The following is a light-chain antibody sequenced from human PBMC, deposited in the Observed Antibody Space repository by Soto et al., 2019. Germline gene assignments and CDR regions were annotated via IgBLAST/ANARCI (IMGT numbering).Light chain of an antibody. V-gene: IGLV2-14*01. CDR1: SSDVGGYNY. CDR2: DVN. J-gene: IGLJ2*01. CDR3: SSYTSSSTLVV. Sequence: QSALTQPASVSGSPGQSITISCTGTSSDVGGYNYVSWYQQHPGKALKLMIYDVNNRPSGVSNRFSGSKSGNTASLTISGLQAEDEADYYCSSYTSSSTLVVFGGGTKLTVL.